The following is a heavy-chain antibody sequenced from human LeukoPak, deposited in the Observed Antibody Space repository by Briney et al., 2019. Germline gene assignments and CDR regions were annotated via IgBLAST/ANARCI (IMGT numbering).Heavy chain of an antibody. CDR1: GYSISSGYY. J-gene: IGHJ5*02. CDR3: ARVVVVKNWFDP. D-gene: IGHD2-15*01. Sequence: PSETLSLTCTVSGYSISSGYYWGWIRQPPGKGLEWIGSIYHSGSTYYNPSLKSRVTISVDTSKNQFSLKLSSVTAADTAVYYCARVVVVKNWFDPWGQGTLVTVSS. CDR2: IYHSGST. V-gene: IGHV4-38-2*02.